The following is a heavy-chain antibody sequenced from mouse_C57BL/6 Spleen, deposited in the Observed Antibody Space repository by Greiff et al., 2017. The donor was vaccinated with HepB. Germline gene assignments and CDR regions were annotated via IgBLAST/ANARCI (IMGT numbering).Heavy chain of an antibody. CDR3: ASKRPLGGGNYFDY. V-gene: IGHV5-4*03. D-gene: IGHD3-1*01. J-gene: IGHJ2*01. Sequence: EVKLVESGGGLVKPGGSLKLSCAASGFTFSSYAMSWVRQTPEKRLEWVATISDGGSYTYYPDNVKGRFTISRDNAKNNLYLQMSQLKAEDTAMYYCASKRPLGGGNYFDYWGQGTTLTVSS. CDR2: ISDGGSYT. CDR1: GFTFSSYA.